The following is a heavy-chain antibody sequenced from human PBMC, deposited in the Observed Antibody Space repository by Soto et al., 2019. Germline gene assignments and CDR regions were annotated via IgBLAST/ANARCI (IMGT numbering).Heavy chain of an antibody. Sequence: EVQLLESGGGLVQPGGSLRLSCAASGFTFSSYAMSWVRQAPGKGLEWVSAISGSGGSTYYADSVKGRFTISRDNSKNTVDLQMNSLRAEDTAVYYCAKGWGSLVPAAQYYFDYWGQGTLVTVSS. CDR2: ISGSGGST. CDR1: GFTFSSYA. V-gene: IGHV3-23*01. CDR3: AKGWGSLVPAAQYYFDY. J-gene: IGHJ4*02. D-gene: IGHD2-2*01.